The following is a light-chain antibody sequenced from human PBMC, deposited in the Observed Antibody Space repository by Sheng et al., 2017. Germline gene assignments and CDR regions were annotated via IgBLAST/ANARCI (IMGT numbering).Light chain of an antibody. CDR1: QSISSY. CDR3: QQADSFPYT. CDR2: AAS. Sequence: DIQMTQSPSSLSASVGDRVTITCRASQSISSYLNWYQQKPGKAPKLLIYAASSLQSGVPSRFSGSGSGTDFTLTISSLQPEDFGTYFCQQADSFPYTFGQGTKLDIK. V-gene: IGKV1-39*01. J-gene: IGKJ2*01.